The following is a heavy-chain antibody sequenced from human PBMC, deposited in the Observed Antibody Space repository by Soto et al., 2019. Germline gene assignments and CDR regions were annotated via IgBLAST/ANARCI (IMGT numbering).Heavy chain of an antibody. J-gene: IGHJ5*02. CDR2: INPNSGGT. V-gene: IGHV1-2*04. CDR1: GYTFTGYY. CDR3: ARGSKSGGSSTGWFDP. Sequence: ASVKVACKASGYTFTGYYMHWVRQAPGQGLEWMGWINPNSGGTNYAQKFQGWVTMTRDTSISTAYMELSRLRSDDTAVYYCARGSKSGGSSTGWFDPWGQGTLVTVSS. D-gene: IGHD2-15*01.